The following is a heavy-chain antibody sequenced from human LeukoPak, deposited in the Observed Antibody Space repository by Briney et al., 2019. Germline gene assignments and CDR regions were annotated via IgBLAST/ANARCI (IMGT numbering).Heavy chain of an antibody. CDR2: IKSKTDGGTT. D-gene: IGHD4-23*01. V-gene: IGHV3-15*07. CDR1: GFTFSNAW. J-gene: IGHJ4*02. CDR3: TTVRPTVVTPRRFDY. Sequence: KTGGSLRLSCAASGFTFSNAWMNWVRQAPGKGLEWVGRIKSKTDGGTTDYAAPVKGRFTISRDDSKNTLYLQMNSLKTEDTAVYYCTTVRPTVVTPRRFDYWGQGTLVTVSS.